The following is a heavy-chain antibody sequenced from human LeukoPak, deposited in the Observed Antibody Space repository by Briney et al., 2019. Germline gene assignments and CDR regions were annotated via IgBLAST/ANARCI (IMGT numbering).Heavy chain of an antibody. J-gene: IGHJ4*02. CDR3: ARSPAVVTSFHLIFDY. D-gene: IGHD4-23*01. V-gene: IGHV4-59*01. CDR1: GGSISSYY. CDR2: IYYSGST. Sequence: SETLSLTCTVSGGSISSYYWSWIRQPPGKGLEWIGYIYYSGSTNYNPSLKSRVTISVDTSKNQFSLKLSSVTAADTAVYYCARSPAVVTSFHLIFDYWGQGTLVTVSS.